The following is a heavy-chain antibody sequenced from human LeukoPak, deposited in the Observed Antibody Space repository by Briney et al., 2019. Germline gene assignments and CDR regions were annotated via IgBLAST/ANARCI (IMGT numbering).Heavy chain of an antibody. CDR3: ARDSVAPAVHYYFDY. Sequence: GGSLRLSCAASGFTFSSYAMSWVRQAPGKGLERVSAISGSGGSTYYADSVKGRFTISRDNSKNTLYLQMNSLRAEDTAVYYCARDSVAPAVHYYFDYWGQGTLVTVSS. V-gene: IGHV3-23*01. J-gene: IGHJ4*02. CDR1: GFTFSSYA. CDR2: ISGSGGST. D-gene: IGHD2-2*01.